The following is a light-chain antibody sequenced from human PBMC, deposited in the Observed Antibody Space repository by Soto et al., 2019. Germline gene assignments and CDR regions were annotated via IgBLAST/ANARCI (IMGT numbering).Light chain of an antibody. Sequence: AIQMTQAPSSLSASVGDRVTITCLAMQGIRNDLGWYQQTPGKAPKLLIYGASSLQSHVPSRLSGSGFGTDFTITTSSLQPGDVEPYYFLRDHSYPRTFGGGTKVEIK. CDR3: LRDHSYPRT. V-gene: IGKV1-6*01. J-gene: IGKJ4*01. CDR1: QGIRND. CDR2: GAS.